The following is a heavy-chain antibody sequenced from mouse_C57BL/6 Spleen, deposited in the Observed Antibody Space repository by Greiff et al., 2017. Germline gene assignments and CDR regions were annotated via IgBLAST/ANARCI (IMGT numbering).Heavy chain of an antibody. J-gene: IGHJ2*01. CDR1: GFTFSTYA. CDR3: ARSPYYYGSPYYFDY. Sequence: EVKLVESGGGLVKPGGSLKLSCAASGFTFSTYAMSWVRQTPEKRLEWVATISDGGSYTYYPDIVKGRFTISRDNAKDNLYLQMSHLKYEDTAMYYGARSPYYYGSPYYFDYWGQGTTLTVSS. V-gene: IGHV5-4*03. D-gene: IGHD1-1*01. CDR2: ISDGGSYT.